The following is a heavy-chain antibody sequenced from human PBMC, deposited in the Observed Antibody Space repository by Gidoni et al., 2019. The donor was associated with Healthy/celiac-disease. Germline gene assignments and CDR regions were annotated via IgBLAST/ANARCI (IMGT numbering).Heavy chain of an antibody. J-gene: IGHJ3*02. CDR1: GFTFSSYG. V-gene: IGHV3-30*18. D-gene: IGHD3-3*01. CDR3: AKGFLEWLLFPHDAFDI. Sequence: QVQLVESGGGVVQPGRSLRLSCSASGFTFSSYGMHWVRQAPGKGLEWVAVISYDGSNKYYADSVKGRFTISRDKSKNTLYLQMNSLRAEDTAVYYCAKGFLEWLLFPHDAFDIWGQGTMVTVSS. CDR2: ISYDGSNK.